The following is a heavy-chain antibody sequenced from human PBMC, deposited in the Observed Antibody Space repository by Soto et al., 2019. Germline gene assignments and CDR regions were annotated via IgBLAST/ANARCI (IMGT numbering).Heavy chain of an antibody. V-gene: IGHV4-34*01. J-gene: IGHJ4*02. CDR3: ASRIGLSSSGGY. D-gene: IGHD6-6*01. CDR2: INHSGST. Sequence: PSETLSLTCAVYGGPFSGYYWSWIRQPPGKGLEWIGEINHSGSTNYNPSLKSRVTISVDTSKNQFSLKLSSVTAADTAVYYCASRIGLSSSGGYWGQGTLVTVSS. CDR1: GGPFSGYY.